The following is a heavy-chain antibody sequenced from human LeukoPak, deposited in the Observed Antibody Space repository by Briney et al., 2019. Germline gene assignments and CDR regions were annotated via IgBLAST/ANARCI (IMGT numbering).Heavy chain of an antibody. Sequence: SETLSLTCTVSGGSISSYYWSWIRQPPGKGLEWIGYIYYSGSTNYNPSLRSRVTISVDTSKYQFSLKLSSVTAADTAVYYCARDFFSGPGYWGQGTLVTVSS. D-gene: IGHD2/OR15-2a*01. V-gene: IGHV4-59*01. CDR1: GGSISSYY. CDR3: ARDFFSGPGY. J-gene: IGHJ4*02. CDR2: IYYSGST.